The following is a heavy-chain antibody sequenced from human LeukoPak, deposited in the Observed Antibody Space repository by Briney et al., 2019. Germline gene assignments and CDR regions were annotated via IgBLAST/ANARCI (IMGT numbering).Heavy chain of an antibody. Sequence: GGSLRLSCAASGFTFSSYSMNWVRQAPGKGLEWVSYISSSSSTIYYADSVKGRFTISRDNAKNSLYLQMNSLRAEDTAVYYCARDLEAPFMVREDYWGQGTLVTVSS. CDR2: ISSSSSTI. CDR1: GFTFSSYS. CDR3: ARDLEAPFMVREDY. J-gene: IGHJ4*02. V-gene: IGHV3-48*04. D-gene: IGHD3-10*01.